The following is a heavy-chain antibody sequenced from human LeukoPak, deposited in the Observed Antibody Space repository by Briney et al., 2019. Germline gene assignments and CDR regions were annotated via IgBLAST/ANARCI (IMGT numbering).Heavy chain of an antibody. CDR3: ARGIGSGYARNY. CDR2: MNPNSGNT. D-gene: IGHD5-12*01. J-gene: IGHJ4*02. V-gene: IGHV1-8*01. CDR1: GYTFTSYD. Sequence: GASEKVSCKASGYTFTSYDINWVREATGQGLEWMGWMNPNSGNTGYAQKFQGRVTMTRSTSISTAYMELSSLRSEDTAVYYCARGIGSGYARNYWGQGTLVTVSS.